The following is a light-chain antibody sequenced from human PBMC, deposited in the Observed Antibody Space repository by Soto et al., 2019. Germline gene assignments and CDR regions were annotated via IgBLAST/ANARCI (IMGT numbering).Light chain of an antibody. J-gene: IGLJ2*01. CDR3: QSNDNIFIV. V-gene: IGLV1-40*01. Sequence: QSVLTQPPSVSGAPGQRVTISRTGSSSNIGAGYDVHWYQQLPGKAPKLLIHGNSNRPSGVPHRFSGSKSGTSASLAITGLQAGDEADYYCQSNDNIFIVFGGGTKLTVL. CDR2: GNS. CDR1: SSNIGAGYD.